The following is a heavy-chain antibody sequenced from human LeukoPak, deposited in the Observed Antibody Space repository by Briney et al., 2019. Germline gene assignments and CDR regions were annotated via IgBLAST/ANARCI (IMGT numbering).Heavy chain of an antibody. Sequence: PSETLSLTCTVSGGSISSYYWSWIRQPAGKGLEWIGRIYTSGSTNYNPSLKSRVTMSVDTSKNQFSLKLSSVTAADTAVYYCARREKTTYYDILTGYYKGGGVDYWGQGTLVTVSS. D-gene: IGHD3-9*01. CDR3: ARREKTTYYDILTGYYKGGGVDY. CDR1: GGSISSYY. V-gene: IGHV4-4*07. J-gene: IGHJ4*02. CDR2: IYTSGST.